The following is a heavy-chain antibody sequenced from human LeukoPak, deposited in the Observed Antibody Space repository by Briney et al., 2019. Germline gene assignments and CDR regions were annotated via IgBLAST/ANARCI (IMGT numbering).Heavy chain of an antibody. CDR2: ISSSSSYI. V-gene: IGHV3-21*01. D-gene: IGHD3-22*01. CDR1: GFTFSSYS. CDR3: ARDRAMIAFIDY. J-gene: IGHJ4*02. Sequence: GGSLRLSCAASGFTFSSYSMNWVRQAPGKGLEWVSSISSSSSYIYYADSVKGRFTISRDNAKNSLYLQMNSLRAEDTAVYYCARDRAMIAFIDYWGQGTLVTVSS.